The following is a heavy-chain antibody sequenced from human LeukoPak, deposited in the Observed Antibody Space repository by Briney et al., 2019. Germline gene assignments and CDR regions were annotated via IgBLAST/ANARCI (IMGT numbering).Heavy chain of an antibody. CDR3: ARDKDLGAVAGTFDS. CDR1: GYTFSRKG. D-gene: IGHD6-19*01. V-gene: IGHV1-18*01. CDR2: ISAYDGQT. J-gene: IGHJ4*02. Sequence: ASVKVSCKASGYTFSRKGFSWMRQAPGQGLEWMGWISAYDGQTKYAQKFQGRVTMTTDTSTSTGYMELRSLRSDDTAVYYCARDKDLGAVAGTFDSWGQGTLVTVSS.